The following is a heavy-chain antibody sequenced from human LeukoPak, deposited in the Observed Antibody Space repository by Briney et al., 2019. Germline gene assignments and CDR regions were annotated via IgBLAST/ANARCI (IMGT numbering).Heavy chain of an antibody. V-gene: IGHV3-23*01. CDR3: AKDLGVVVVAATPDY. CDR2: ISGSGGST. D-gene: IGHD2-15*01. CDR1: GFTFSDYY. J-gene: IGHJ4*02. Sequence: PGGSLRLSCAASGFTFSDYYMSWIRRAPGKGLEWVSAISGSGGSTYYADSVKGRFTISRDNSKNTLYLQMNSLRAEDTAVYYCAKDLGVVVVAATPDYWGQGTLVTVSS.